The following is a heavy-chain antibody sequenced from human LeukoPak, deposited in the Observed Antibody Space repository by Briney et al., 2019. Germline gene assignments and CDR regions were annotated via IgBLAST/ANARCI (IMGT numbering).Heavy chain of an antibody. CDR3: ARGGPIAAAGTIDYYFDY. Sequence: GASVKVSCKASGYTFTSYDINWVRQATGLGLEWMGWMNPNSGNTGYAQKFQGRVTMTRNTSISTAYMELSSLRSEDTAVYYCARGGPIAAAGTIDYYFDYWGQGTLVTVSS. V-gene: IGHV1-8*01. D-gene: IGHD6-13*01. CDR2: MNPNSGNT. J-gene: IGHJ4*02. CDR1: GYTFTSYD.